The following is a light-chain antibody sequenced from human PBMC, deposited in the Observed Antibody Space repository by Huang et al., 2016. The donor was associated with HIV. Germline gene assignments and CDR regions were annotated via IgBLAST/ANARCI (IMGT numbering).Light chain of an antibody. CDR2: GSS. CDR1: RSVSSN. V-gene: IGKV3-15*01. Sequence: EILMTQSPATLSVSPGKRVTLSCRANRSVSSNLAWYQQGRGQAPRLLIYGSSTRAPGIPARFSGSGSGTDFSLTISSLQSEDFAVYYCHQYNNWLLSFGGGTRVDI. CDR3: HQYNNWLLS. J-gene: IGKJ4*01.